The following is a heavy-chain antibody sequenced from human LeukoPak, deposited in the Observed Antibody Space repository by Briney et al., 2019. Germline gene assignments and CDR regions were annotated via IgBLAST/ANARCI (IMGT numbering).Heavy chain of an antibody. CDR1: GYTFTSYG. D-gene: IGHD3-22*01. Sequence: ASVKVSCKASGYTFTSYGISWVRQATGQGLEWMGWMNPNSGNTGYAQKFQGRVTMTRNTSISTAYMELSSLRSEDTAVYYCARGRGYDSTLGYWGQGTLVTVSS. CDR3: ARGRGYDSTLGY. CDR2: MNPNSGNT. V-gene: IGHV1-8*02. J-gene: IGHJ4*02.